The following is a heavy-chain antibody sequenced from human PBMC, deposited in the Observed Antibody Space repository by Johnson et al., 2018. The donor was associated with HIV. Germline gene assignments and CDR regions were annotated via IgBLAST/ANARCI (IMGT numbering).Heavy chain of an antibody. Sequence: VQLVESGGGVVRPGGSLRLSCAASGFTFDDYGMSWVRHAPGKGLEWVSGINWNGGSTGYADSVKGRFTNSSDNSKNTLYLQMKSLRAEDTAVYDCKNFCSANTLGLFGAVESWGQGTMVTVSS. CDR2: INWNGGST. CDR1: GFTFDDYG. D-gene: IGHD1-7*01. J-gene: IGHJ3*02. V-gene: IGHV3-20*01. CDR3: KNFCSANTLGLFGAVES.